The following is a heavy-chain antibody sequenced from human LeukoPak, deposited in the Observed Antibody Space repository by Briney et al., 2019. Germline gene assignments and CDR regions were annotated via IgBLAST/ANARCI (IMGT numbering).Heavy chain of an antibody. J-gene: IGHJ4*02. CDR3: ARVSRYYDSSGYYSYFDY. Sequence: SETLSLTCTDSAGSISSYYWSWIRQPPGKGLEWIGYIYYSGSTNYNPSLKSRVTISVDTSKNQFSLKLSSVTAADTAVYYCARVSRYYDSSGYYSYFDYWGQGTLVTVSS. V-gene: IGHV4-59*01. CDR1: AGSISSYY. D-gene: IGHD3-22*01. CDR2: IYYSGST.